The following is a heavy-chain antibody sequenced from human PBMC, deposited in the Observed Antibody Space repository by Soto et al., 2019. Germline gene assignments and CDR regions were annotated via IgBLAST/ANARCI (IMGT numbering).Heavy chain of an antibody. CDR2: IVGGSGNT. CDR3: AARRVGLYAMDV. J-gene: IGHJ6*02. V-gene: IGHV1-58*01. Sequence: SVKVSCKASGFTFSTSSVQWVRQARVQRPEWIGWIVGGSGNTNYAPKFQQRVIITRDMSTTTAYMEVTSLRSDDTAMYYCAARRVGLYAMDVWGQGTTVTVSS. CDR1: GFTFSTSS. D-gene: IGHD3-10*01.